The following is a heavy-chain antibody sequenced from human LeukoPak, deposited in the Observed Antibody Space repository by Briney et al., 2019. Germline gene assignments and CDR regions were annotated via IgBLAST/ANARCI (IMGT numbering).Heavy chain of an antibody. CDR3: AKPPSFGGGWGLFHD. Sequence: GRSLRLSCAASGFTFSSYGMHWVRQAPGKGLEWVAVISYDASIKSYGDSVKGRFTISRDNSKNTLYLQMNSLRDEDTAVYFCAKPPSFGGGWGLFHDWGQGTLVTLSS. J-gene: IGHJ4*02. CDR2: ISYDASIK. D-gene: IGHD6-19*01. V-gene: IGHV3-30*18. CDR1: GFTFSSYG.